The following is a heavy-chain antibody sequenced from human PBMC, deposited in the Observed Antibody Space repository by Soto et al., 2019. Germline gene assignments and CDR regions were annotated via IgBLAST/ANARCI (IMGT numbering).Heavy chain of an antibody. CDR2: ITGRGGDT. V-gene: IGHV3-23*01. D-gene: IGHD2-15*01. CDR1: GFTFNNYA. CDR3: ARRQCSGGTCEAFDS. Sequence: EVQLLESGGDLVQPGGSLRLSCAASGFTFNNYAMGWVRQAPGKGLEWVSTITGRGGDTAYPGSVKGRFTISRDNSKKSLFLLMNSLSADDTGVYFCARRQCSGGTCEAFDSWGQGTLVTVSS. J-gene: IGHJ4*02.